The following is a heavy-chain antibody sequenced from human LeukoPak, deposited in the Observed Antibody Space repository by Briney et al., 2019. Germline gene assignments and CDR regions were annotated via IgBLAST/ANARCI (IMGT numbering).Heavy chain of an antibody. CDR1: GGSISSSSYY. CDR2: ISGSGTGT. V-gene: IGHV3-23*01. D-gene: IGHD6-13*01. J-gene: IGHJ4*02. CDR3: AKDLTYSTSPTYFDY. Sequence: ETLSLTCTVSGGSISSSSYYWGWIRQPPGKGLEWVSGISGSGTGTYYADSVKGRFTISRDNSKNTLYLQMISLRAEDSALYYCAKDLTYSTSPTYFDYWGQGALVTVSS.